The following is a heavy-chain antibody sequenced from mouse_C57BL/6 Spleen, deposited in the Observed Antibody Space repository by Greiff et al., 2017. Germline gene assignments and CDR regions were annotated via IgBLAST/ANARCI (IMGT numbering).Heavy chain of an antibody. CDR1: GYTFTSYW. D-gene: IGHD2-2*01. V-gene: IGHV1-64*01. Sequence: VQLQQPGAELVKPGASVKLSCKASGYTFTSYWMHWVKQRPGQGLEWIGMIHPNSGSTNYNEKFKSKATLTVDKSSSTAYMQLSSLTSEDSAVYYCAVYGYVPWLAYWGQGTLVTVSA. CDR3: AVYGYVPWLAY. J-gene: IGHJ3*01. CDR2: IHPNSGST.